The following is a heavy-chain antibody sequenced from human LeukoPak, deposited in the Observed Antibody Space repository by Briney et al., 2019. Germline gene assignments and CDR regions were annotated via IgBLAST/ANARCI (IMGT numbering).Heavy chain of an antibody. Sequence: GGSLRLSCAASGFTFSSYAMSWVRQAPGKGLEWVSAISGSGGGTYYADSVKGRFTISRDNSKNTLYLQMNSLRAEDTAVYYCAKNRVGYDILTGYFPMDVWGQGTTVTVSS. V-gene: IGHV3-23*01. CDR2: ISGSGGGT. CDR1: GFTFSSYA. CDR3: AKNRVGYDILTGYFPMDV. J-gene: IGHJ6*02. D-gene: IGHD3-9*01.